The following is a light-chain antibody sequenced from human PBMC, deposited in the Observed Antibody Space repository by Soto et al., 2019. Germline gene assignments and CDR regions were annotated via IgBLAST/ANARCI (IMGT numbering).Light chain of an antibody. CDR2: EVT. Sequence: LTQPASVSGSPGHSIAISCTGTFSDVGGYDYVSWYQQHPDKAPKLMIYEVTKRPSGVSNRFSGSKSGNTASLTISGLQPEDEADYYCSSHTSGSTRVFGSGTKVTVL. V-gene: IGLV2-14*01. J-gene: IGLJ1*01. CDR3: SSHTSGSTRV. CDR1: FSDVGGYDY.